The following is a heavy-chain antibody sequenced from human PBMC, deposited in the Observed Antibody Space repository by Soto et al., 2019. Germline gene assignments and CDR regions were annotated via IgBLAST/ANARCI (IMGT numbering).Heavy chain of an antibody. CDR2: INHSGST. J-gene: IGHJ4*02. CDR1: GGSFSGYY. CDR3: ARLEGLATISYYFDF. D-gene: IGHD3-9*01. V-gene: IGHV4-34*01. Sequence: SSETLSLTCAVYGGSFSGYYWSWISQPPGKGLEWIGEINHSGSTNYNPSLKSRVTISVDTSKNQFSLKLSSVTAADSAVYFCARLEGLATISYYFDFWGPGALLTVSS.